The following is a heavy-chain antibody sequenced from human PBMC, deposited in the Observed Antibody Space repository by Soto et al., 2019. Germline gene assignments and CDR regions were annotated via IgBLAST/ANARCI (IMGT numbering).Heavy chain of an antibody. Sequence: GGSVRLSCAASGFTVSSNYMSWVRQAPGKGLEWVSVIYSGGSTYYADSVKGRFTISRHNSKNTLYLQMSSLRAEDTAVYYCARDKAGYDAFDIWGQGTMVTVSS. CDR3: ARDKAGYDAFDI. V-gene: IGHV3-53*04. J-gene: IGHJ3*02. D-gene: IGHD5-12*01. CDR1: GFTVSSNY. CDR2: IYSGGST.